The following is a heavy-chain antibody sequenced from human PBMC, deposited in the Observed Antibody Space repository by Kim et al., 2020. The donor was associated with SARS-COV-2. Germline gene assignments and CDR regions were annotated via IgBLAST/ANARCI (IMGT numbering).Heavy chain of an antibody. Sequence: GGSLRLSCAASGFTFSTYAMNWVRQAPGKGLEWVSSISRSTSGTYYADPVKGRFTISRDNSKNTLYLQMDSLRAEDTAVYYCAKSVKSDTAVAEYYHYGMDVWGQGTAVTVSS. V-gene: IGHV3-23*01. CDR2: ISRSTSGT. D-gene: IGHD5-18*01. CDR3: AKSVKSDTAVAEYYHYGMDV. J-gene: IGHJ6*02. CDR1: GFTFSTYA.